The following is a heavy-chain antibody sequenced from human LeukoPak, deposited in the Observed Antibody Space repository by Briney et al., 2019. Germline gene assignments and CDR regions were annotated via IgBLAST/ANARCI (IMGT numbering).Heavy chain of an antibody. V-gene: IGHV4-59*01. CDR1: GGSISYYF. Sequence: SETLSLTCTVSGGSISYYFWSWIRQPPGKGLEWIGYIYYSGSTTYNPSLKSRVTISVDTSKNQFSLKLSSVTAADTAVYYCARGNYYDSRTYYRAFDIWGQGTMVTVSS. CDR3: ARGNYYDSRTYYRAFDI. D-gene: IGHD3-22*01. CDR2: IYYSGST. J-gene: IGHJ3*02.